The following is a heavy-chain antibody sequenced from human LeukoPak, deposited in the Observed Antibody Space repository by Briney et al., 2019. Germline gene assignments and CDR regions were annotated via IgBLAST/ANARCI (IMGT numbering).Heavy chain of an antibody. CDR3: ARQGVTAIPFDY. Sequence: SETLSLTCTVSAGSINSSSYYWGWLRHPPGKGLEWIGSIYYSGSTHSTPSLKSRIPISVATTKNHYSLKLSSVNAAHTAVYYCARQGVTAIPFDYWGQGTLVTVPS. CDR1: AGSINSSSYY. V-gene: IGHV4-39*01. D-gene: IGHD2-21*02. J-gene: IGHJ4*02. CDR2: IYYSGST.